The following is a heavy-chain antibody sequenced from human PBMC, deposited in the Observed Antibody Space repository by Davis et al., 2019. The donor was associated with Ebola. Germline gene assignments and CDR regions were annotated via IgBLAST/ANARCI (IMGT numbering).Heavy chain of an antibody. CDR3: ARVNTIFVRTPKDAFDI. D-gene: IGHD3-3*01. Sequence: GESLKISCAASGFTFSSYTMNWVRQAPGKGLEWVSSISSSTNYIYYADSVKGRFSISRDNAKNSLYLQVNSLRAEDTAVYYCARVNTIFVRTPKDAFDIWGQGTMVTVSS. CDR2: ISSSTNYI. CDR1: GFTFSSYT. V-gene: IGHV3-21*01. J-gene: IGHJ3*02.